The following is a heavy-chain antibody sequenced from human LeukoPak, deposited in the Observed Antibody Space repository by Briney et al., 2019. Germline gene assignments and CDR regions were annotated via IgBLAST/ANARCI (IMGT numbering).Heavy chain of an antibody. D-gene: IGHD1-26*01. Sequence: PGGSLRLSCAASGFTFSNSAMSWVRQPPGKGLEWVSAITASGGSTYYADSVRGRFTISRDNSENMLYLQINSLRAEDTAVYYCAKRAHSGSYYAAFDIWGQGTTVTVSS. CDR2: ITASGGST. CDR1: GFTFSNSA. CDR3: AKRAHSGSYYAAFDI. J-gene: IGHJ3*02. V-gene: IGHV3-23*01.